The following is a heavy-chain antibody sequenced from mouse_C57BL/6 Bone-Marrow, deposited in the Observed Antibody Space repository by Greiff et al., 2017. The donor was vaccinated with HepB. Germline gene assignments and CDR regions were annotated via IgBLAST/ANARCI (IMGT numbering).Heavy chain of an antibody. CDR1: GFTFSSYA. D-gene: IGHD1-1*01. V-gene: IGHV5-9-1*02. CDR2: ISSGGDYI. J-gene: IGHJ2*01. CDR3: TRGGITFDY. Sequence: RVESGEGLVKPGGSLKLSCAASGFTFSSYAMSWVRQTPEKRLEWVAYISSGGDYIYYADTVKGRFTISRDNARNTLYLQMSSLKSEDTAMYYCTRGGITFDYWGQGTTLTVSS.